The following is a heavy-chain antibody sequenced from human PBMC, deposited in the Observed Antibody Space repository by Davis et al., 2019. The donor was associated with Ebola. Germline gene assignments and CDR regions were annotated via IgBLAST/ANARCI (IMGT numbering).Heavy chain of an antibody. Sequence: PSETLSLTCTVSGGSISSSSYYWGWIRQPPGKGLEWIGSIYYSGSTNYNPSLKSRVTISVDTSKNQFSLKLSSVTAADTAVYYCARLVVVAATPINNAFDIWGQGTMVTVSS. V-gene: IGHV4-39*07. CDR1: GGSISSSSYY. CDR3: ARLVVVAATPINNAFDI. J-gene: IGHJ3*02. D-gene: IGHD2-15*01. CDR2: IYYSGST.